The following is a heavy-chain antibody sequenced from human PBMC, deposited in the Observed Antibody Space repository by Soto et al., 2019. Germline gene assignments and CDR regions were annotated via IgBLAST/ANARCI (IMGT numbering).Heavy chain of an antibody. CDR2: IYYSGST. Sequence: SETLSLTCTVSGDSISSSSYYWGWIRQPPGKGLEWIGNIYYSGSTYYNPSLKSRVTISVDTSKNQFSLKLSSVTAADTAVYYCAKCRTAGELDYWGQGTLVTVSS. D-gene: IGHD6-13*01. CDR1: GDSISSSSYY. V-gene: IGHV4-39*01. J-gene: IGHJ4*02. CDR3: AKCRTAGELDY.